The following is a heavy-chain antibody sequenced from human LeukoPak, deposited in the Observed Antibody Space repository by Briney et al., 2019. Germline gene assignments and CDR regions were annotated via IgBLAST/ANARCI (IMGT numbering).Heavy chain of an antibody. CDR1: GFTVSSSY. V-gene: IGHV3-53*01. Sequence: PGGSLRLSCAASGFTVSSSYMSWVRQAPGKGLEWVSVIYSGGRTDYTDSVKGRSTISRDKSKNTLYLQMNGLRVEDTAAYYCAREPGTTLDYWGQGTLVTVSS. J-gene: IGHJ4*02. CDR2: IYSGGRT. D-gene: IGHD1-14*01. CDR3: AREPGTTLDY.